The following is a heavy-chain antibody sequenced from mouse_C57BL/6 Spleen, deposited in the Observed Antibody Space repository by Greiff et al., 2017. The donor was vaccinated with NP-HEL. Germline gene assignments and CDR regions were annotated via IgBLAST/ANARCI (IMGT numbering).Heavy chain of an antibody. CDR2: INYDGSST. CDR3: ARAVYGYDGYFDY. CDR1: GFTFSDYY. Sequence: EVMLVESEGGLVQPGSSMKLSCTASGFTFSDYYMAWVRQVPEKGLEWVANINYDGSSTYYLDSLKSRFIISRDNAKNILYLQMSSLKSEDTATYYCARAVYGYDGYFDYWGKGTTLTVSS. V-gene: IGHV5-16*01. J-gene: IGHJ2*01. D-gene: IGHD2-2*01.